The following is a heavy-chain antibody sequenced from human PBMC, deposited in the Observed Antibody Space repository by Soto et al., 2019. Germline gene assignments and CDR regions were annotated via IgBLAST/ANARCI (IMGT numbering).Heavy chain of an antibody. V-gene: IGHV4-38-2*02. CDR1: GYSINSGYY. CDR2: VFHSGTT. J-gene: IGHJ5*02. Sequence: SATLSLTCAVSGYSINSGYYWGWIRQPPGKGLEWIGSVFHSGTTYSNPSLKTRLTISVDTSKNEISLDLNAVTAADTAVYYCVRDFGDLQDFWSGPDQWGLGVPVTVSS. CDR3: VRDFGDLQDFWSGPDQ. D-gene: IGHD3-3*01.